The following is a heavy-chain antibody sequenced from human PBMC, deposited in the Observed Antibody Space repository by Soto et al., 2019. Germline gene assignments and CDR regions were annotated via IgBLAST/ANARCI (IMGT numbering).Heavy chain of an antibody. CDR2: IHSDGSST. V-gene: IGHV3-74*01. Sequence: PGGSLRLSCAASGFTFSNYWMHWVRQAPGKGLVWVSRIHSDGSSTFYADSVKGRFTISRDNAKKMVYLQMNILRAEDTAVYYCARDNWNTVWGQGTMVTVSS. CDR1: GFTFSNYW. J-gene: IGHJ3*01. CDR3: ARDNWNTV. D-gene: IGHD1-20*01.